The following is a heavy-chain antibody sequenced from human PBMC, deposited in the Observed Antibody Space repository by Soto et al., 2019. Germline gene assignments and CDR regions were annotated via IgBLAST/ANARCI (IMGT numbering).Heavy chain of an antibody. CDR2: IYYSGST. CDR1: GGSISSYY. J-gene: IGHJ6*03. V-gene: IGHV4-59*01. Sequence: LSLTCTVSGGSISSYYWSWIRQPPGKGLEWIGYIYYSGSTNYNPSLKSRVTISVDTSKNQFSLKLSSVTAADTAVYYCARVPERVTRYYYMDVWGKGTTVTVSS. CDR3: ARVPERVTRYYYMDV. D-gene: IGHD2-21*02.